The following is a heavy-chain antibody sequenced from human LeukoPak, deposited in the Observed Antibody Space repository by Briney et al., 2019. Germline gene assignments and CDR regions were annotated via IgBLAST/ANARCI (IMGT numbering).Heavy chain of an antibody. CDR3: ARTRQSSSSDAFDI. CDR1: GFTVSSNY. D-gene: IGHD6-13*01. Sequence: PGGSLRLSCSASGFTVSSNYMSWVRQAPGKGLEWVSVIYSGGSTYYADSVKGRFTISRDNSKNTLYLQMNSLRAEDTAVYYCARTRQSSSSDAFDIWGQGTMVTVSS. J-gene: IGHJ3*02. CDR2: IYSGGST. V-gene: IGHV3-53*01.